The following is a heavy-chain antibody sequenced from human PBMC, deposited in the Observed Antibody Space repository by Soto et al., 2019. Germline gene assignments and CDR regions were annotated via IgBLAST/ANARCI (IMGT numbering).Heavy chain of an antibody. CDR2: ISAYNGNT. V-gene: IGHV1-18*04. Sequence: ASVTVSCTASGYTFTSYGISWVRQAPGQGLEWMGWISAYNGNTNYAQKLQGRVTMTTDTSTSTAYMELRSLRSDDTAVYYCARDPPPYSSGWYYYYGMDVWGQGTTVTVS. CDR3: ARDPPPYSSGWYYYYGMDV. D-gene: IGHD6-19*01. J-gene: IGHJ6*02. CDR1: GYTFTSYG.